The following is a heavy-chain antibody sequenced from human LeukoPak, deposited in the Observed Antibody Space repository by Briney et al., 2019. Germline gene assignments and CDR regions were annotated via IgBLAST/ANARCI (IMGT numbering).Heavy chain of an antibody. Sequence: PGGSLRLSCAASGFTLSGHAMHWVRQAPGKGLDRVSRSNSEGGSTSYAASVKGRFTISRDNAKNTLYLKMNSLRAEDTAVYYCARRDNYDGWGQRSPVTV. D-gene: IGHD3-16*01. CDR2: SNSEGGST. V-gene: IGHV3-74*01. CDR3: ARRDNYDG. CDR1: GFTLSGHA. J-gene: IGHJ4*01.